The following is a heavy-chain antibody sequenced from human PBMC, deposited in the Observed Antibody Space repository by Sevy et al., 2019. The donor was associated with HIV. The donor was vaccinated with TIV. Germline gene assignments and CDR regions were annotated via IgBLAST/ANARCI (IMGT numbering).Heavy chain of an antibody. CDR3: TRGRSGTYGWFDP. CDR1: GFTFSSHW. J-gene: IGHJ5*02. V-gene: IGHV3-74*01. Sequence: GGSLRLSCAASGFTFSSHWMHWVRQAPGKGLVWVSRLNGDGGSASYADFVKGRFTISRDNAKSTVYLQISSLTADDTAVYYCTRGRSGTYGWFDPWGQGTLVTVSS. D-gene: IGHD6-19*01. CDR2: LNGDGGSA.